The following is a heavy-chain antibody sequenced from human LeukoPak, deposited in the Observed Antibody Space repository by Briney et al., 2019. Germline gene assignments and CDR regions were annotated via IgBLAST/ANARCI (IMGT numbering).Heavy chain of an antibody. Sequence: GGSLRLSCAASGFTFNNYAMHWVRQGPGTGPEWVSLITGDGRNTYYADSVRGRFTISRDNTRNSLLLQMNSLRTEDTAFYYCAKDIGGLYSSSWYYFDSWGQGTLVTVSS. V-gene: IGHV3-43*02. CDR3: AKDIGGLYSSSWYYFDS. J-gene: IGHJ4*02. D-gene: IGHD6-13*01. CDR2: ITGDGRNT. CDR1: GFTFNNYA.